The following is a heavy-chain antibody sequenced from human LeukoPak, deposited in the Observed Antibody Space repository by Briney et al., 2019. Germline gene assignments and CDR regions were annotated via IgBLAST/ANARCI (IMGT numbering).Heavy chain of an antibody. V-gene: IGHV3-53*01. D-gene: IGHD6-19*01. J-gene: IGHJ4*02. Sequence: GGSLGLSCAASGFTVSSNYMTWVRQAPGKGLEWVSVIYGGSGTYFADSVKGRFTISRDSSKNTLYLQMNSLRAEDTAVYYCARGRIAVAGNNFDYWGQGTLVTVSS. CDR1: GFTVSSNY. CDR3: ARGRIAVAGNNFDY. CDR2: IYGGSGT.